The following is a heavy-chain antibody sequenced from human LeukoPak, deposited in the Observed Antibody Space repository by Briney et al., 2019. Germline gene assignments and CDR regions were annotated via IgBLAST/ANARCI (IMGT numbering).Heavy chain of an antibody. V-gene: IGHV3-23*01. Sequence: GGSLRLSCAASGFTFSRYAMSWVRQAPGKGLEWVSAISGSGGSTYYADSVKGRFTISRDNSKNTLYLQMNSLRAEDTAVYYCAKDLKQQLALDYWGQGTLVTVSS. CDR1: GFTFSRYA. CDR3: AKDLKQQLALDY. CDR2: ISGSGGST. D-gene: IGHD6-13*01. J-gene: IGHJ4*02.